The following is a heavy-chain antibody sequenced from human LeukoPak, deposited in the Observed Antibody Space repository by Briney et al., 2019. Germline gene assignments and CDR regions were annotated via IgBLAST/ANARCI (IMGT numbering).Heavy chain of an antibody. CDR3: AKESQLSYSGTFYIGY. J-gene: IGHJ4*02. Sequence: GGSLRLSCVASGFSFSTYGMNWVRRAPGKGLEWVGFIRYDGSNEYYADSVKGRFTISRDSSKNTLYLQMNSLRAEDTAVYYCAKESQLSYSGTFYIGYWGQGTLVTVSS. CDR2: IRYDGSNE. V-gene: IGHV3-30*02. D-gene: IGHD1-26*01. CDR1: GFSFSTYG.